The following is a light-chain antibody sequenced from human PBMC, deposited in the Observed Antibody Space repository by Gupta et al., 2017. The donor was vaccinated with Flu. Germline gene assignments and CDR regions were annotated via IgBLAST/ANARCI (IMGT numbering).Light chain of an antibody. CDR3: QQYGSPVT. Sequence: EIVLTQSPGTLSLSPGERATLSCRASQNVSSTYLAWYQQKPGQAPRLLIYGASSRATDIPDRFSGSGSGTDFTLTISRLEPEDFAVYYCQQYGSPVTFGQGTKLEIK. CDR1: QNVSSTY. V-gene: IGKV3-20*01. CDR2: GAS. J-gene: IGKJ2*01.